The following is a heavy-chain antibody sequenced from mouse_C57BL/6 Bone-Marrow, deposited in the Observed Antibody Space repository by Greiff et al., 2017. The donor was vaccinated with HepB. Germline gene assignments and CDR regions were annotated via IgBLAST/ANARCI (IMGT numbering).Heavy chain of an antibody. CDR1: GYTFTDYY. J-gene: IGHJ4*01. Sequence: EVQLQQSGPELVKPGASVKISCKASGYTFTDYYMNWVKQSHGKSLEWIGDINPNNGGTSYNQKFKGKATLTVDKSSSPAYMELRSLTSEDSAVYYCASGGAYYAMDYWGQGTSVTFSS. CDR2: INPNNGGT. V-gene: IGHV1-26*01. CDR3: ASGGAYYAMDY.